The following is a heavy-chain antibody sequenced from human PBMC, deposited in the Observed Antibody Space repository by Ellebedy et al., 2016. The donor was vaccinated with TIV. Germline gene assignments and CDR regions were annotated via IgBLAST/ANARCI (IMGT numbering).Heavy chain of an antibody. Sequence: PGGSLRLSCAASGFTFSNYAMHWVRQAPGKGLEWVALIPYDGANKYYADSVKGRFTVSRDNSENTVYLQMKSLRPEDTAVYFCVRDSRATTSYYYNGLDVWGQGTTVTVSS. CDR2: IPYDGANK. J-gene: IGHJ6*02. D-gene: IGHD4-11*01. CDR3: VRDSRATTSYYYNGLDV. CDR1: GFTFSNYA. V-gene: IGHV3-30-3*01.